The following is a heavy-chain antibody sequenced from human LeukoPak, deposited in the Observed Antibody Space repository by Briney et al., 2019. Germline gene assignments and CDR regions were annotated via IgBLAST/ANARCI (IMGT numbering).Heavy chain of an antibody. D-gene: IGHD2-21*01. CDR2: ISGSGGTT. V-gene: IGHV3-23*01. CDR1: GFTFSSYA. Sequence: GGSLRLSYAASGFTFSSYAMSWVRQAPGKGLEWVSVISGSGGTTYYRDSVKGRFTISRDNSKNTLYLQMNSLRAEDTALYYCAKSLSGYWYYFDYWAQGTLVTVSS. J-gene: IGHJ4*02. CDR3: AKSLSGYWYYFDY.